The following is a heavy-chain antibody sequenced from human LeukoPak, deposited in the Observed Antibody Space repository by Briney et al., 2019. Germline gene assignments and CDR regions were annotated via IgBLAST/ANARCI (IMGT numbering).Heavy chain of an antibody. CDR3: AREGIAAAGTRDYYYGMDV. CDR1: GYTFTSYD. CDR2: MNPNSGGT. V-gene: IGHV1-2*02. D-gene: IGHD6-13*01. J-gene: IGHJ6*02. Sequence: ASVKVSCKASGYTFTSYDINWVRQATGQGLEWMGWMNPNSGGTNYAQKFQGRVTMTRDTSISTAYMELSRLRSDDTAVYYRAREGIAAAGTRDYYYGMDVWGQGTTVTVSS.